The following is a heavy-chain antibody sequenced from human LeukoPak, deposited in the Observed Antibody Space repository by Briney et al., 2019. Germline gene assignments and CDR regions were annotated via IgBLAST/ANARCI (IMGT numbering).Heavy chain of an antibody. J-gene: IGHJ3*02. D-gene: IGHD2-15*01. CDR2: IYYSGST. V-gene: IGHV4-59*08. CDR3: ARMVIRAYCSGGSCYEHAFDI. Sequence: PSETLSLTCTVSGGSISTYYWSWIRQPPGKGLEWIDYIYYSGSTNYNPSLKSRVTISVDTSKNQFSLKLSSVTAADTAVYYCARMVIRAYCSGGSCYEHAFDIWGQGTMVTVSS. CDR1: GGSISTYY.